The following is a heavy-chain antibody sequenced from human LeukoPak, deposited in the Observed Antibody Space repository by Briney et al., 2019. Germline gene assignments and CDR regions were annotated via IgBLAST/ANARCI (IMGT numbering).Heavy chain of an antibody. J-gene: IGHJ4*02. CDR3: ARDRDYAFDS. D-gene: IGHD4-17*01. V-gene: IGHV3-48*02. CDR2: IGGTHSNI. CDR1: GFTFSIYS. Sequence: GGSLRLSCAASGFTFSIYSMNWVRQAPGMGLEWVSYIGGTHSNIYYADSVKGRFTISRDDAKNSLYLQMNSLRDEDTAVYYCARDRDYAFDSWGQGTLVIVSS.